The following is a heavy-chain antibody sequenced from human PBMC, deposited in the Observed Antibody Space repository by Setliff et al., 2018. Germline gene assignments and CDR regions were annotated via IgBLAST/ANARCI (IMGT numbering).Heavy chain of an antibody. CDR2: IYPGDSDT. Sequence: GESLKISCKGSGYSFTSYWIGWVRQMPGKGLEWMGIIYPGDSDTRYSPAFQGQVTISADRSISTAYLQWSSLKASDTAMYYCARRRGSGSFVNWFDPWGQGTLVTVSS. D-gene: IGHD3-10*01. CDR3: ARRRGSGSFVNWFDP. CDR1: GYSFTSYW. V-gene: IGHV5-51*01. J-gene: IGHJ5*02.